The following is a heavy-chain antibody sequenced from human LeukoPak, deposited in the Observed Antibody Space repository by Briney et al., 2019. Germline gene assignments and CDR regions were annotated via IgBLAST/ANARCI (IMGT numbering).Heavy chain of an antibody. V-gene: IGHV4-38-2*01. CDR2: IYHSGST. D-gene: IGHD1-26*01. CDR1: GYSISSSYY. CDR3: ARRVSGNVWFFDD. J-gene: IGHJ4*02. Sequence: PSETLSLTCAVSGYSISSSYYWGWIRQPPGKGLEWIGTIYHSGSTHYNPSLKSRVTLSVDTSKNQFSLKLRSVTAADTAVYYCARRVSGNVWFFDDWGQGTLVTVSS.